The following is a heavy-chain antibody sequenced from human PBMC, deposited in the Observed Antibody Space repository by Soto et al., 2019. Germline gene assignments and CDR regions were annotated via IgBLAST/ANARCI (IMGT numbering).Heavy chain of an antibody. V-gene: IGHV4-38-2*01. Sequence: SETLSLTCAVSGYSISSGYYWGWIRQPPGKGLEWIGSIYHSGSTYYNPSLKSRVTISVDTSKNQFSLKLSSVTAADTAVYYCARVAYYYDSSGYADAFDIWGQGTMVTVSS. CDR2: IYHSGST. CDR1: GYSISSGYY. D-gene: IGHD3-22*01. CDR3: ARVAYYYDSSGYADAFDI. J-gene: IGHJ3*02.